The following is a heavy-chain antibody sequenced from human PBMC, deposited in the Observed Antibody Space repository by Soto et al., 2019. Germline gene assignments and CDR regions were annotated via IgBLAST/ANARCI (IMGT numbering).Heavy chain of an antibody. CDR3: ARGRRYFDWLLKYNWFDP. D-gene: IGHD3-9*01. V-gene: IGHV4-34*01. CDR1: GGSFSGYY. Sequence: SETLSLTCAVYGGSFSGYYWSWIRQPPGKGLEWIGEINHSGSTNYNPSLKSRVTISVDTSKNQFSLKLSSVTAADTAVYYCARGRRYFDWLLKYNWFDPGGQGTLVTVSS. CDR2: INHSGST. J-gene: IGHJ5*02.